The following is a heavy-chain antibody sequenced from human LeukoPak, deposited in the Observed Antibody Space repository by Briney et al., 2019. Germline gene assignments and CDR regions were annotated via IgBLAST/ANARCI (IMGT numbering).Heavy chain of an antibody. CDR1: GYTFTSYG. Sequence: GASVKVSCKASGYTFTSYGISWVRQAPGQGLEWMGWINTNTGNPTYAQGFTGRFVFSLDTSVSTAYLQISSLKAEDTAVYYCARDMGGGKQLVRGDYWGQGTLVTVSS. J-gene: IGHJ4*02. CDR3: ARDMGGGKQLVRGDY. V-gene: IGHV7-4-1*02. D-gene: IGHD6-13*01. CDR2: INTNTGNP.